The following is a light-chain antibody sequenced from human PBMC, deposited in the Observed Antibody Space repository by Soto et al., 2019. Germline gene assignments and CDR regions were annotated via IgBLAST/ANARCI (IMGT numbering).Light chain of an antibody. CDR2: EVS. J-gene: IGLJ1*01. CDR3: SSYTSSSPYV. V-gene: IGLV2-14*01. CDR1: SSDVGTYKY. Sequence: QSVLTQPASVSGSPGQSITISCTGTSSDVGTYKYVSWYQQLPGKAPKLMIYEVSNRPSGVSNRFSGSKSGNTASLTISELQAEDKADYYCSSYTSSSPYVFGTGTKLTVL.